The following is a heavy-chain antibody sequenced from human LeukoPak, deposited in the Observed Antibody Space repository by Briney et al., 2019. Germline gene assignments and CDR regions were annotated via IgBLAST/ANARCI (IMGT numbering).Heavy chain of an antibody. J-gene: IGHJ4*02. CDR2: IYSGGST. V-gene: IGHV3-53*01. CDR1: GFTVSSNY. CDR3: ARDSTATSSPIDY. Sequence: PGGSLRLSCAASGFTVSSNYMSWVRQAPGKGLEWVSVIYSGGSTYYADSVKGRFTISRDNAKNSLYLQMNSLRDEDTAVYYCARDSTATSSPIDYWGQGTLVTVSS.